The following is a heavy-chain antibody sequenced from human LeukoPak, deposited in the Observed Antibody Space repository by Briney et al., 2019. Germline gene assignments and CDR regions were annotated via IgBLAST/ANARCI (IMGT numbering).Heavy chain of an antibody. D-gene: IGHD1-26*01. J-gene: IGHJ1*01. CDR2: IIPVFGTA. Sequence: SVKVSCKASGATFSSYAISWVRQAPGQGLEWMGGIIPVFGTANYAQKFQDTVTITTDESTGTAYMELSSLQSEDTAVYFCAALKIVATTASMYFHHWGQGTLVTVSS. CDR1: GATFSSYA. V-gene: IGHV1-69*05. CDR3: AALKIVATTASMYFHH.